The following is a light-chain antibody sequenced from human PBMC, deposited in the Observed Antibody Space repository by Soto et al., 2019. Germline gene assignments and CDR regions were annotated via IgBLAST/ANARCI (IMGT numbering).Light chain of an antibody. CDR1: ESVSSGY. V-gene: IGKV3-20*01. CDR2: GAS. Sequence: TQSPSTLSLAPGERVTLSCRASESVSSGYLAWYQQXPXXAPRLLSDGASSRATGIPEKFSGSGSRTNLTLTISRLEPEDLAVYECQQYGSRVTFGQGTTVDIK. J-gene: IGKJ1*01. CDR3: QQYGSRVT.